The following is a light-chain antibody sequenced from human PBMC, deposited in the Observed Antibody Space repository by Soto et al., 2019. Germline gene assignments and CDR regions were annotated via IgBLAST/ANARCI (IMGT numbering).Light chain of an antibody. J-gene: IGKJ1*01. V-gene: IGKV3-20*01. CDR3: QQYGSSSWT. Sequence: EIVLTQSPGTLSLSPGERATLSCRASQSVSSSYLAWYQQKPGQAPRLLIYGASSRATGIPDRFSGSGSGTDFTLTIVSLEPEDFAVYYCQQYGSSSWTFGQGTKVEIK. CDR1: QSVSSSY. CDR2: GAS.